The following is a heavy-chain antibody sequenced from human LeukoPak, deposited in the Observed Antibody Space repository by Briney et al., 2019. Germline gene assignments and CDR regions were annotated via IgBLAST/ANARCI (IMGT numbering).Heavy chain of an antibody. J-gene: IGHJ4*02. V-gene: IGHV4-34*01. CDR3: ARGQTSVTTCYFDY. Sequence: SETLSLTCAVYGGSFSGYYWSWIRQPPGKGLEWIGEINHSGSTNYNPSLKGRVTISVDTSKNQFSLKLSSVTAADTAVYYCARGQTSVTTCYFDYWGQGTLVTVSS. D-gene: IGHD4-17*01. CDR1: GGSFSGYY. CDR2: INHSGST.